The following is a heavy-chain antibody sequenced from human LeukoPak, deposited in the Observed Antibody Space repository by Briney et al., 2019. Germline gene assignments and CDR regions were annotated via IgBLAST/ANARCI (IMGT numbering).Heavy chain of an antibody. CDR1: GFTFSSYS. V-gene: IGHV3-21*01. CDR3: ARDRYDILTGCSDY. J-gene: IGHJ4*02. CDR2: ISSSSSYI. Sequence: GGSLRLSCAVSGFTFSSYSMNWVRQAPGKGLEWVSSISSSSSYIYYADSVKGRFTISRDNAKNSLYLQMNSLRAEDTAVYYCARDRYDILTGCSDYWGQGTLVTVSS. D-gene: IGHD3-9*01.